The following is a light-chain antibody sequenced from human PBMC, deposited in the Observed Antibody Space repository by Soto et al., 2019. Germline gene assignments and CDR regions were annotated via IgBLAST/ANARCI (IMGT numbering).Light chain of an antibody. Sequence: QSVLTQPASVSGFPGQSITISCTGTSSDVGGYKYVSWYQHHPGKAPKLVMYGVNDRPSGVSNRFSGGKSGNTASLTISGLQVEDEGDYYCSSYTSSSTLVFGGGTKVTVL. CDR3: SSYTSSSTLV. J-gene: IGLJ2*01. V-gene: IGLV2-14*01. CDR2: GVN. CDR1: SSDVGGYKY.